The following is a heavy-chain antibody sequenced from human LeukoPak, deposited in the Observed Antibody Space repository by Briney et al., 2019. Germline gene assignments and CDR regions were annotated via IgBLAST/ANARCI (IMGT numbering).Heavy chain of an antibody. V-gene: IGHV5-51*01. J-gene: IGHJ4*02. CDR1: GFTLTSYW. CDR2: IYPGDFDT. Sequence: GESLKISCKASGFTLTSYWIGWARQMPGKGLEWMGIIYPGDFDTRYNPSFRGHVTISFDTSIATAYLQWVSLRASDTAMYYCARLEMSTNPGDYWGQGTLVTVSS. CDR3: ARLEMSTNPGDY. D-gene: IGHD5-24*01.